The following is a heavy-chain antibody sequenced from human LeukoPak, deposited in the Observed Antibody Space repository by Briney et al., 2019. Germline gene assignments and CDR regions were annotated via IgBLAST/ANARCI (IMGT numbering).Heavy chain of an antibody. CDR1: GGSISSYY. J-gene: IGHJ6*03. Sequence: SETLSLTCTVSGGSISSYYWSWIRQPPGKGLEWIGYIYYSGSTNYNPSLTSRVTMSVDTSKNQFSLKLSSVTAADTAVYYCARDMRGEYCSSTSCPPNPGYYYYYMDVWGKGTTVTVSS. CDR3: ARDMRGEYCSSTSCPPNPGYYYYYMDV. D-gene: IGHD2-2*01. V-gene: IGHV4-59*01. CDR2: IYYSGST.